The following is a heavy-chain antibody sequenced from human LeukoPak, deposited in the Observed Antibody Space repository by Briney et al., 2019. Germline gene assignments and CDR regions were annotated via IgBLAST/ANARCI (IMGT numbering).Heavy chain of an antibody. CDR2: MNPDSGNT. V-gene: IGHV1-8*01. CDR3: AVHLPGDYLDP. Sequence: ASVKVSCKASGYTFTIYDINWVRQSAGQGLEWMGWMNPDSGNTDFAQKFQGRVTMTRNTSISTAYMELSSLTSEDTAVYYCAVHLPGDYLDPWGQGTLVTVSS. D-gene: IGHD4-17*01. J-gene: IGHJ5*02. CDR1: GYTFTIYD.